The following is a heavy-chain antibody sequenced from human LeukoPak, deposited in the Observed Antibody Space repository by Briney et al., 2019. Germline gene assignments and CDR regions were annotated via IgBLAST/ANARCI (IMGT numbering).Heavy chain of an antibody. D-gene: IGHD4-17*01. J-gene: IGHJ4*02. CDR2: ISATGRTI. CDR3: ASDYGDFSSHPFDY. CDR1: GFSFSGNG. Sequence: TGGSLRLSCAASGFSFSGNGMNWVRQAPGKGLEWVSYISATGRTIYYADSVKGRFTISRDNAKKSLYLQMNRLTDEDTAVYYCASDYGDFSSHPFDYWGLGTLVTVSS. V-gene: IGHV3-48*02.